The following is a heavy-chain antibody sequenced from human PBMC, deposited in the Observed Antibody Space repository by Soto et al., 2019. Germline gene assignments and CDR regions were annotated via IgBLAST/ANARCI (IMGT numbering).Heavy chain of an antibody. V-gene: IGHV3-7*05. CDR1: GFTFSSYW. CDR3: ARARIAAAGSWVDY. Sequence: GGSLRLSCAASGFTFSSYWMSWVRQAPGKGLEWVANIKQDGSEKYYVDSVKGRFTISKDNAKNSLYLQMNSLRAEETAVYYCARARIAAAGSWVDYWGQGTLVTVSS. D-gene: IGHD6-13*01. J-gene: IGHJ4*02. CDR2: IKQDGSEK.